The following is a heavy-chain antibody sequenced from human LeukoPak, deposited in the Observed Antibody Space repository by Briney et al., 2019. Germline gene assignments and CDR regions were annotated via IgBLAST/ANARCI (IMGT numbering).Heavy chain of an antibody. J-gene: IGHJ4*02. Sequence: GGSLRLSCAASGFTFSNEMNWVRQAPGKGLDWVSYIGSRGATIYYADSVKGRFTISRDNAKNSLYLQMNSLRAEDTAVYYCARQQWLNGAYYFDYWGQGTLVTVSS. V-gene: IGHV3-48*03. CDR2: IGSRGATI. D-gene: IGHD6-19*01. CDR1: GFTFSNE. CDR3: ARQQWLNGAYYFDY.